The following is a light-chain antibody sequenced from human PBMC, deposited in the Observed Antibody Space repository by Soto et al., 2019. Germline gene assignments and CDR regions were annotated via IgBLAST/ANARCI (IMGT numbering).Light chain of an antibody. V-gene: IGLV2-14*01. J-gene: IGLJ2*01. Sequence: QSVLTQPASVSGSPGQSISISCTGTSSDVGGYNHVSWYQQDPGKAPKLLIYDVSNRPSGVSSRFSGSKSANTASLTISGLQAEDEADYYCSSYTSTPTRVVFGGGTKVTVL. CDR3: SSYTSTPTRVV. CDR2: DVS. CDR1: SSDVGGYNH.